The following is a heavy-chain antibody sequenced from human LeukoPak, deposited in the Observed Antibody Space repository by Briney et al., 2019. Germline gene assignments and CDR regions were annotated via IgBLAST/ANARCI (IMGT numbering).Heavy chain of an antibody. CDR1: GYTFTGYY. J-gene: IGHJ5*02. CDR3: ARALVPAAQRLSS. D-gene: IGHD2-2*01. V-gene: IGHV1-2*02. CDR2: INPNSGGT. Sequence: GASVTVSCKASGYTFTGYYMHWVRQAPGQGLEWMGWINPNSGGTHYAQKFQGRVTMTRDTSISTAYMELSRLRSDDTAVYYCARALVPAAQRLSSWGQGTLVTVSS.